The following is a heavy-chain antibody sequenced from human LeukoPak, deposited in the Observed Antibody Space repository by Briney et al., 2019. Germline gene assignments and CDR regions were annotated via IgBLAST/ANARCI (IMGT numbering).Heavy chain of an antibody. V-gene: IGHV1-2*02. CDR1: GHTFTAYY. CDR2: INPNSGGT. J-gene: IGHJ3*02. CDR3: ASARYYYDSSGYYYSGLDAFDI. D-gene: IGHD3-22*01. Sequence: ASVKVSCKASGHTFTAYYIHWVRQAPGQGLEWMGWINPNSGGTNYAQKFQGRITMTRDTSISTAYMELSRLRSDDTAVYYCASARYYYDSSGYYYSGLDAFDIWGQGTMVTVSS.